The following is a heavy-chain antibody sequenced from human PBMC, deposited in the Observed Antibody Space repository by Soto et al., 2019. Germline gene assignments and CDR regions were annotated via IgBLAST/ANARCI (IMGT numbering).Heavy chain of an antibody. J-gene: IGHJ5*02. D-gene: IGHD2-15*01. CDR3: AGSLYCSGGSCYSESWFDP. V-gene: IGHV4-30-4*01. CDR1: GGSISSGDYY. CDR2: IYYSGST. Sequence: QVQLRESGPGLVKPSQTLSLTCTVSGGSISSGDYYWSWIRQPPGKGLEWIGYIYYSGSTYYNPSLKSRVTISVDTSKNQFSLKLSSVTAADTAVYYCAGSLYCSGGSCYSESWFDPWGQGTLVTVSS.